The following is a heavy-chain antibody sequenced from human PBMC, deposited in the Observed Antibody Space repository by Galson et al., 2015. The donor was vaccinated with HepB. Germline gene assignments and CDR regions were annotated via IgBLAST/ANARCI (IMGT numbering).Heavy chain of an antibody. CDR1: GFTFSSYA. Sequence: SLRLSCAASGFTFSSYAMSWVRQAPGKGLEWVSAISGSGGSTYYADSVKGRFTISRDNSKNTLYLQMNSLRAEDTAVYYCATNPPPDYDFWSGYYRLFDYWGQGTLVTVSS. CDR3: ATNPPPDYDFWSGYYRLFDY. J-gene: IGHJ4*02. CDR2: ISGSGGST. V-gene: IGHV3-23*01. D-gene: IGHD3-3*01.